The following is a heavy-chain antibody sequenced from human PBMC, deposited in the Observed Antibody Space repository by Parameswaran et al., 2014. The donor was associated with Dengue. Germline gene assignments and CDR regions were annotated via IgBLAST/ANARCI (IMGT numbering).Heavy chain of an antibody. CDR3: TTKGWRYGEDYYDY. Sequence: VRQAPGKGLEWVGRIKSKTDGGTTDYAAPVKGRFTISRDDSKNTLYLQMNSLKTEDTAVYYCTTKGWRYGEDYYDYWGQGTLVTVSS. V-gene: IGHV3-15*01. CDR2: IKSKTDGGTT. J-gene: IGHJ4*02. D-gene: IGHD3-10*01.